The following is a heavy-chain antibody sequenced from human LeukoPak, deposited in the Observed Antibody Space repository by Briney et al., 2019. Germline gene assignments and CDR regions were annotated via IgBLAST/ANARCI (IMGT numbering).Heavy chain of an antibody. CDR3: ASLYGSGRTPIYYFDY. CDR1: GGSISSYY. D-gene: IGHD3-10*01. V-gene: IGHV4-59*01. CDR2: IYYSGST. J-gene: IGHJ4*02. Sequence: SETLSLTCTVSGGSISSYYWSWIRQPPGKGLEWIGYIYYSGSTNYNPSLKSRVTISVDTSKNQFSLKLCSVTAADTAVYYCASLYGSGRTPIYYFDYWGQGTLVTVSS.